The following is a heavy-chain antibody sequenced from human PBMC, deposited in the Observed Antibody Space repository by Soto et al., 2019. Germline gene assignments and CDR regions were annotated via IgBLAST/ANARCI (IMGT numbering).Heavy chain of an antibody. CDR1: GFTFSSYG. D-gene: IGHD6-19*01. V-gene: IGHV3-30*03. Sequence: PGGSLRLSCAASGFTFSSYGMHWVRQAPGKGLEWVALITYAGSNKNYADSVKGRFTISRDNSKNTLYLQMNSLRPEDTAVYYCARSEQYQVFAFDIWGQGTMVTV. J-gene: IGHJ3*02. CDR2: ITYAGSNK. CDR3: ARSEQYQVFAFDI.